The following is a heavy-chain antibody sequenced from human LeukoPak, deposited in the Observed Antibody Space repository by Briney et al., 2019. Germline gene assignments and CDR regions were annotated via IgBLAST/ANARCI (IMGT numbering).Heavy chain of an antibody. V-gene: IGHV4-34*01. Sequence: SETLSLICAVYGGSFSAYYWSWIRQPPGKGLEWIGEINHSGSTNYNPSLKSRVTISVDTSKNQFSLKLSSVTAADTAVYYCARNSHYYDSSGFNYWGQGSLVTISS. D-gene: IGHD3-22*01. CDR3: ARNSHYYDSSGFNY. CDR2: INHSGST. CDR1: GGSFSAYY. J-gene: IGHJ4*02.